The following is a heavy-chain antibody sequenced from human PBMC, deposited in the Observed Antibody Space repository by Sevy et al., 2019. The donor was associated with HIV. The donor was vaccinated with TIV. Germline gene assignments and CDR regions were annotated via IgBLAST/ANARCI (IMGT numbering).Heavy chain of an antibody. CDR3: ASHYYDTTGYYYPLDY. CDR2: ISDDGNNK. J-gene: IGHJ4*02. CDR1: GFTFSTYA. Sequence: GGFLRLSCTASGFTFSTYAMYWVRQAPGKGLEWVAVISDDGNNKDYADSVKGRFTVSRDNSKNTLYLQMYSLRAEDTAVYYCASHYYDTTGYYYPLDYWGQGTLVTVSS. V-gene: IGHV3-30*04. D-gene: IGHD3-22*01.